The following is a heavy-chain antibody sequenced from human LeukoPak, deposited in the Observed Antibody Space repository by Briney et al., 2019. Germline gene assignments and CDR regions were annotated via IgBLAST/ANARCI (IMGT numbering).Heavy chain of an antibody. Sequence: SETLSLTCAVYGGPFSGYYWSWIRQPPGKGLEWIGEINHSGSTNYNPSLKSRVTISVDTSKNQFSLKLSSVTAADTAVYYCARGQTIVGATGDFWGQGTLVTVSS. V-gene: IGHV4-34*01. CDR1: GGPFSGYY. CDR3: ARGQTIVGATGDF. D-gene: IGHD1-26*01. CDR2: INHSGST. J-gene: IGHJ4*02.